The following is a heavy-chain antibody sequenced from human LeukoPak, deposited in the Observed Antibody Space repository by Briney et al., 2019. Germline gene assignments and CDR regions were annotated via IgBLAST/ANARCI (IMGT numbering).Heavy chain of an antibody. D-gene: IGHD3-10*01. J-gene: IGHJ4*02. Sequence: ASVKVSCKASGGTFSSYAISWVRQAPGQGLEWMGGIIPIFGTANYAQKFQERVTITRDMSTSTAYMELSSLRSEDTAVYYCAAGGKGSYLNYWGQGTLVTVSS. CDR3: AAGGKGSYLNY. CDR1: GGTFSSYA. V-gene: IGHV1-69*05. CDR2: IIPIFGTA.